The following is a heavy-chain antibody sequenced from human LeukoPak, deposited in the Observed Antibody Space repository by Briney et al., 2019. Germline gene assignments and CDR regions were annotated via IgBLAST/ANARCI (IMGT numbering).Heavy chain of an antibody. D-gene: IGHD4-11*01. V-gene: IGHV3-33*01. CDR1: GFTFSSYT. CDR2: LWSDGSTK. J-gene: IGHJ4*02. Sequence: GGPLRLSCAASGFTFSSYTMHWARQAPGKGLEWVAVLWSDGSTKYYADSVKGRFTISRDDSKNTLYLQMNSLRAEDTAMYYCARGLPPVMKYYFDYWGQGTLVTVSS. CDR3: ARGLPPVMKYYFDY.